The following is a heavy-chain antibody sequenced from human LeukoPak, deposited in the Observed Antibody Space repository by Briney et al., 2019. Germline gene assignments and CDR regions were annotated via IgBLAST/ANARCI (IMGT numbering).Heavy chain of an antibody. CDR3: AKGAAAANYYYFMDV. CDR2: ISWNSGTI. V-gene: IGHV3-9*03. CDR1: GFTFDDYA. D-gene: IGHD2-2*01. Sequence: GGPLKLSGAASGFTFDDYAMHWVRQAPGKGLEWVSGISWNSGTIVYADSVKGRFTISRDNAKNSLYLQMNSLRAEDMALYYCAKGAAAANYYYFMDVWGEGTAVTVSS. J-gene: IGHJ6*03.